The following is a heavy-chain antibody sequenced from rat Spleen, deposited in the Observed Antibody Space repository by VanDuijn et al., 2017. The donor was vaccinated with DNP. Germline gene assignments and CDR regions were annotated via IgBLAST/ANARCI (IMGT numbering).Heavy chain of an antibody. V-gene: IGHV5-31*01. Sequence: EVQLVESGGGLVQPGRSLKLSCAASGFSFSHYWMTWIRQVPGKGLEWIASITSGGSSYYPDSVKGRFTITRDNAKNTLYLRMNSLRSEDTATYYCATFEGRDAWGQGTSVTVSS. J-gene: IGHJ4*01. CDR2: ITSGGSS. CDR1: GFSFSHYW. D-gene: IGHD1-11*01. CDR3: ATFEGRDA.